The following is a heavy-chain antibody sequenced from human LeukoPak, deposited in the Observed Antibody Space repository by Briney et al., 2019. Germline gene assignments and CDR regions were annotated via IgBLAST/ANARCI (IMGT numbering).Heavy chain of an antibody. V-gene: IGHV3-21*01. CDR1: GFTFSSYS. Sequence: KSGGSLRLSCTASGFTFSSYSMNWVRQAPGKGLEWAATISGSSSYIYYADSVKGRFTISRDNAKNSLYLQMNSLRAEDTAVYYCARDSEATDAGHSGYDSPSDYWGQGTLVSVSS. CDR2: ISGSSSYI. J-gene: IGHJ4*02. CDR3: ARDSEATDAGHSGYDSPSDY. D-gene: IGHD5-12*01.